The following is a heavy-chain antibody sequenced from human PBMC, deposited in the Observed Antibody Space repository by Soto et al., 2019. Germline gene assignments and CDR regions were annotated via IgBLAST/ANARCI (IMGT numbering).Heavy chain of an antibody. CDR1: GGSISSGGYY. D-gene: IGHD3-16*02. CDR3: ASSNLSSYYDYVWGSYRYYFDY. J-gene: IGHJ4*02. V-gene: IGHV4-31*03. CDR2: IYYSGST. Sequence: PSETLSLTCTVSGGSISSGGYYWSWIRQHPGKGLEWIGYIYYSGSTYYNPSLKSRVTISVDTSKNQFSLKLSSVTAADTAVYYCASSNLSSYYDYVWGSYRYYFDYWGQGTLVTVSS.